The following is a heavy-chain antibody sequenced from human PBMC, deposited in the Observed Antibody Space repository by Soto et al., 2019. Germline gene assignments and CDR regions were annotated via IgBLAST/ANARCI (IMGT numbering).Heavy chain of an antibody. CDR3: ARGGHIVVENERDWFDP. Sequence: RASVTVSCQASGYTFTGHYMHWVRQAPGQGLEWMGWINPNSGGTNYAQKFQGWVTMTRDTSISTAYMELSRLRSDDTAVYYCARGGHIVVENERDWFDPWGQGTLVTVPQ. CDR2: INPNSGGT. V-gene: IGHV1-2*04. CDR1: GYTFTGHY. J-gene: IGHJ5*02. D-gene: IGHD2-15*01.